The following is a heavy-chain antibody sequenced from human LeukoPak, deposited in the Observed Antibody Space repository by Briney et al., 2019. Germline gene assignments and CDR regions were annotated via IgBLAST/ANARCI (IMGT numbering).Heavy chain of an antibody. Sequence: SETLSLTCAVYGGSFSGYYWRWIRQPPGKGLEWIGGINHSGSTNYNPSLKSRVTISVDTSKNQLSLKMSSVTAADTAVYYCTITTGTTLGLMDYWGQGTLVTVSS. CDR1: GGSFSGYY. J-gene: IGHJ4*02. V-gene: IGHV4-34*01. CDR2: INHSGST. CDR3: TITTGTTLGLMDY. D-gene: IGHD1-1*01.